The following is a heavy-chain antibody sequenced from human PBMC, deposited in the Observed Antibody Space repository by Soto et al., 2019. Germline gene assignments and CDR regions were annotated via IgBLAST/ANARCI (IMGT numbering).Heavy chain of an antibody. D-gene: IGHD6-13*01. J-gene: IGHJ6*02. CDR3: ARDRSVGYSSFLDV. V-gene: IGHV4-31*03. CDR2: IYYSGST. Sequence: SETLSLTCTVSGGSISSGGYYWSWIRQHPGKGLEWIGYIYYSGSTYYNPSLKSRVTISVDTSKNQFSLKLSSVTAADTAVYYCARDRSVGYSSFLDVWGQGTTVTVSS. CDR1: GGSISSGGYY.